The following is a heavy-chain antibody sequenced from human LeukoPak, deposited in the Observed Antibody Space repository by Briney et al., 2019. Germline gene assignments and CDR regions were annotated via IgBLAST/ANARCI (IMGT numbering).Heavy chain of an antibody. CDR2: ISSTSGTI. Sequence: GGSLRLSCAASGFTVSSNYMSWVRRAPGKGLEWVSYISSTSGTIYYAGSAKGRFTISRDNSKSTLYLQMNSLRAEDTAIYYCARYCTSTSCAFEYWGQGTLVTVSS. D-gene: IGHD2-2*01. CDR1: GFTVSSNY. CDR3: ARYCTSTSCAFEY. V-gene: IGHV3-48*01. J-gene: IGHJ4*02.